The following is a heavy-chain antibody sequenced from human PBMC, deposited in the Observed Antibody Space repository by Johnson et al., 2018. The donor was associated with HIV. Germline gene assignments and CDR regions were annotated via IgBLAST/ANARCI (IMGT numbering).Heavy chain of an antibody. Sequence: VQLVESGGGLFQPGGSLRLSCAASGFTVSNNYMNWVRQAPGKGLEWVSLIYRDNSTYYADSVKGRFTISRDNSKNTLYLQMNGLRAEDTGLYYCVRDQGDYDSSGYPDAFDIWGQGTMVTVSS. CDR3: VRDQGDYDSSGYPDAFDI. D-gene: IGHD3-22*01. CDR2: IYRDNST. V-gene: IGHV3-66*01. CDR1: GFTVSNNY. J-gene: IGHJ3*02.